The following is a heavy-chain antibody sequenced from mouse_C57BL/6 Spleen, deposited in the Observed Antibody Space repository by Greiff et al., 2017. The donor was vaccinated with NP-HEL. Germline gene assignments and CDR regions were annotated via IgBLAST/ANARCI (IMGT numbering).Heavy chain of an antibody. CDR3: ARDSYYSNFYYFDY. V-gene: IGHV5-4*01. CDR1: GFTFRSYA. Sequence: EVQLQESGGGLVKPGGSLKLSCAASGFTFRSYAMSWVRQTPEKRLEWVATISDGGSYTYYPDNVKGRFTISRDNAKNNLYLQMSHLKSEDTAMYYCARDSYYSNFYYFDYWGQGTTLTVSS. D-gene: IGHD2-5*01. J-gene: IGHJ2*01. CDR2: ISDGGSYT.